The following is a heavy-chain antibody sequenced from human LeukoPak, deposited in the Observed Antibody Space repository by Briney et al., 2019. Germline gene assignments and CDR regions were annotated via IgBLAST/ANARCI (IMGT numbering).Heavy chain of an antibody. D-gene: IGHD3-22*01. V-gene: IGHV1-18*04. CDR2: ISPYNGNT. CDR3: ARGLDDYYDSSGYFSRTLNWFDP. J-gene: IGHJ5*02. CDR1: GYTFTGYY. Sequence: ASVEVSCKASGYTFTGYYIHWMRQAPGQGLEWMGWISPYNGNTKYAQKLQGRVTMTTDTSTSTAYMELRSLRSDDTAVYYCARGLDDYYDSSGYFSRTLNWFDPWGQGTLVTVSS.